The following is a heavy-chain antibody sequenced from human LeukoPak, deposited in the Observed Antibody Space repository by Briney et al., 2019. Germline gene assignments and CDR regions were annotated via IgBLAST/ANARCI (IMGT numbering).Heavy chain of an antibody. CDR2: ISGSGGTT. Sequence: PGGSLRLSCAASGXTFSSYSMTWVRQAPGKGQEWVSVISGSGGTTYYADSVKGRFAISRDNSKSTLYLQMNSLRAGDTAVYYCARAAMVRGVDYFDYWGQGTLVTVSS. CDR3: ARAAMVRGVDYFDY. CDR1: GXTFSSYS. J-gene: IGHJ4*02. D-gene: IGHD3-10*01. V-gene: IGHV3-23*01.